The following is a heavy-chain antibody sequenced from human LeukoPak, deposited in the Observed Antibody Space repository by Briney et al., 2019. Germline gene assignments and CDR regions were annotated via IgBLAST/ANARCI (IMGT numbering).Heavy chain of an antibody. CDR3: AKGGGPGRYYFDY. J-gene: IGHJ4*02. CDR1: GFTFSSYA. Sequence: PGGSLRLSCAASGFTFSSYAMSWVRQAPGKGLEWVSVISGSGGSTYYADSVKGRFTISRDNSENTLYLQMNSLRAEDTAVYYCAKGGGPGRYYFDYWGQGTLVSVCS. V-gene: IGHV3-23*01. D-gene: IGHD1-14*01. CDR2: ISGSGGST.